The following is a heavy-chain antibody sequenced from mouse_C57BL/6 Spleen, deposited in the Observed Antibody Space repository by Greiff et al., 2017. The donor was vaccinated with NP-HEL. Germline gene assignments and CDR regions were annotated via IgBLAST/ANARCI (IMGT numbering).Heavy chain of an antibody. D-gene: IGHD1-1*01. CDR3: ARGGSTVVENWYFDV. CDR1: GYSFTSYY. Sequence: VQLQQSGPELVKPGASVKISCKASGYSFTSYYIHWVKQRPGQGLEWIGWIYPGSGNTKYNEKFKGKATLTADTSSSTAYMQLSSLTSEDSAVYYCARGGSTVVENWYFDVWGTGTTVTVSS. J-gene: IGHJ1*03. CDR2: IYPGSGNT. V-gene: IGHV1-66*01.